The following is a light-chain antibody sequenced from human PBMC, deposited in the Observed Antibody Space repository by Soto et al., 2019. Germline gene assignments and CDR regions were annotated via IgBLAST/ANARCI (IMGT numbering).Light chain of an antibody. CDR2: DTS. V-gene: IGKV3-11*01. CDR1: QTVSSY. J-gene: IGKJ5*01. CDR3: HYRRT. Sequence: EIVLTQSPATLSLSPGERATLSCRASQTVSSYLGWYHQKPGQAPRLLIYDTSNRATGIPARFSGSGSGTAFSLSINSLGPQDFAVYPCHYRRTFGQGTRLEIK.